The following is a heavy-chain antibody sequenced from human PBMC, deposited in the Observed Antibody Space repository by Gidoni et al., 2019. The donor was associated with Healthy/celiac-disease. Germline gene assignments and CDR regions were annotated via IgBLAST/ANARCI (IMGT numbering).Heavy chain of an antibody. J-gene: IGHJ3*02. V-gene: IGHV4-31*03. CDR3: ARDRCSSTSCHDAFDI. CDR1: CGSISSGDYY. CDR2: IYYSGST. Sequence: QVQLQESGPGLVKPSQTLSLTCTVSCGSISSGDYYWSWSRQPPGKGLEWIGYIYYSGSTYYNPSLKSRVTISVDTSKTQFSLKLSSVTAADTAVYYCARDRCSSTSCHDAFDIWGQGTMVTVSS. D-gene: IGHD2-2*01.